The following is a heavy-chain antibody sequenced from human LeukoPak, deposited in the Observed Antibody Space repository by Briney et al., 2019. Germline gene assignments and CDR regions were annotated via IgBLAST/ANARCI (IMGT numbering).Heavy chain of an antibody. Sequence: GGSLRLSCAASGFTFSSYAMSWVRQAPGKGLEWVSAISGSGGSTYYADSVKGRFTISRDNSKNTLYLQMNSLRAEDTAVYYCAKMYGILTGYYLFDYWGQGTLVTVSS. CDR3: AKMYGILTGYYLFDY. CDR1: GFTFSSYA. J-gene: IGHJ4*02. V-gene: IGHV3-23*01. CDR2: ISGSGGST. D-gene: IGHD3-9*01.